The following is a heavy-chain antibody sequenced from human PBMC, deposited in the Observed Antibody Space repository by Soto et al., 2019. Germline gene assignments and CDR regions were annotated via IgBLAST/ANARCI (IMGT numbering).Heavy chain of an antibody. CDR1: GGDLRNSG. D-gene: IGHD1-26*01. CDR3: AKEDGAAFTS. Sequence: QVHLVQSGAEMKKPGSSVKVSCKVSGGDLRNSGISWVRQAPGQGLEWMGGIFPLVAMVDYSKKFQGRVTITADESTNTAYMDLGSMRSDDTAVYYCAKEDGAAFTSWGQGTLVIVSS. V-gene: IGHV1-69*12. J-gene: IGHJ4*02. CDR2: IFPLVAMV.